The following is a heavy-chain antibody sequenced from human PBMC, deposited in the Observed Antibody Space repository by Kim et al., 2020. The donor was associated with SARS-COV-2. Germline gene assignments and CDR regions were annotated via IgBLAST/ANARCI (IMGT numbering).Heavy chain of an antibody. J-gene: IGHJ3*02. CDR1: GSTFSSYW. D-gene: IGHD5-12*01. Sequence: GGSLRLSCEASGSTFSSYWMSWVRQAPWKGLEWVANIKEDGSEKYYVDSVKGRLTISRDNAKNSLYLQMDSLRAGDTAVYYCVRDGYSGHDLAFDIWGPGTMVTVSS. CDR3: VRDGYSGHDLAFDI. CDR2: IKEDGSEK. V-gene: IGHV3-7*03.